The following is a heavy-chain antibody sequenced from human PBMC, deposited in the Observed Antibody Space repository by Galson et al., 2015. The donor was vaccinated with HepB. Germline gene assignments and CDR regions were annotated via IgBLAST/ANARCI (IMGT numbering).Heavy chain of an antibody. V-gene: IGHV3-20*01. CDR2: INWNGGST. CDR3: AKLRGSYYPDAFDI. Sequence: SLRLSCAASGFTFDDYGMSWVRQAPGKGLEWVSGINWNGGSTGYADSVKGRFTISRDNAKNSLYLQMNSLRAEDTALYHCAKLRGSYYPDAFDIWGQGTMVTVSS. CDR1: GFTFDDYG. J-gene: IGHJ3*02. D-gene: IGHD1-26*01.